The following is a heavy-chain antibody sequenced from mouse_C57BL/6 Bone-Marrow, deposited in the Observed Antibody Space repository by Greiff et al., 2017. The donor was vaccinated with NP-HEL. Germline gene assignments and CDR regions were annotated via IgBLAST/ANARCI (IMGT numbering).Heavy chain of an antibody. CDR3: ARGNYYGSSYVWFAY. Sequence: EVQLQESGGDLVKPGGSLKLSCAASGFTFSSYGMSWVRQTPDKRLEWVATISSGGSYTYYPDSVKGRFTISRDNAKNTLYLQMSSLKSEDTAMYYCARGNYYGSSYVWFAYWGQGTLVTVSA. CDR1: GFTFSSYG. J-gene: IGHJ3*01. V-gene: IGHV5-6*01. CDR2: ISSGGSYT. D-gene: IGHD1-1*01.